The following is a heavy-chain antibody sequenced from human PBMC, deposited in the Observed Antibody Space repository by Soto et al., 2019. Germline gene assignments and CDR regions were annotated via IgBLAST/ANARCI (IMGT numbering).Heavy chain of an antibody. Sequence: QVQLVQSGAEVKKPGASVKVSCKASGYTFTRYGISWVRQAPGQGLEWMGWINVYNGNTNYAQKLQGRVTMTTDTSTSTAYMDLRSLRSYYTAVYFCARDTSRGEYDYWGQGSLVTVSS. J-gene: IGHJ4*02. CDR3: ARDTSRGEYDY. CDR2: INVYNGNT. CDR1: GYTFTRYG. V-gene: IGHV1-18*01. D-gene: IGHD3-10*01.